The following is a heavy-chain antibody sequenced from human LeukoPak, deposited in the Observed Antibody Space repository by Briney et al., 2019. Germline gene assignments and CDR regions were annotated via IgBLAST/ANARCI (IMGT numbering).Heavy chain of an antibody. V-gene: IGHV1-18*01. D-gene: IGHD1-7*01. CDR3: AIFPRAGTTYYYYYYMDV. CDR2: ISADSGDT. J-gene: IGHJ6*03. Sequence: GASVRVSCKASGYTLTSYGLSWVRQAPGQGLEWMGWISADSGDTKYAQKPQGRVTMTTDTSTSTAYMELRSLRSDDTAMYYCAIFPRAGTTYYYYYYMDVWGKGTTVTVSS. CDR1: GYTLTSYG.